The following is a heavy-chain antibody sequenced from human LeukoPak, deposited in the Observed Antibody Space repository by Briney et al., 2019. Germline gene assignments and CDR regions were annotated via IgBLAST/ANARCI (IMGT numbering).Heavy chain of an antibody. CDR1: GGSISSSSYY. J-gene: IGHJ6*02. Sequence: SETLSLTCTVSGGSISSSSYYWGWIRQPPGKGLEWIGEINHSGSTNYNPSLKSRVTISVDTSKNQFSLKLSSVTAADTAVYYCARFSGDYYDRLFYYYGMDVWGQGTTVTVSS. CDR2: INHSGST. CDR3: ARFSGDYYDRLFYYYGMDV. D-gene: IGHD3-22*01. V-gene: IGHV4-39*07.